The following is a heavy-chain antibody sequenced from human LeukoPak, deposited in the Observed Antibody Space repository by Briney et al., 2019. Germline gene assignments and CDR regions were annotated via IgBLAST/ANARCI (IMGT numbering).Heavy chain of an antibody. V-gene: IGHV3-33*01. Sequence: GGSLRLSCAASGFTFSSYGMRWVRQAPGKGLEWVAVIWYDGSKSYADSVKGRFTISRDNSKNTLYVQMNSVRAEDTAVYYCARDVRDDYGDGIDYWGQGTLVTVSS. D-gene: IGHD4-17*01. CDR2: IWYDGSK. CDR1: GFTFSSYG. CDR3: ARDVRDDYGDGIDY. J-gene: IGHJ4*02.